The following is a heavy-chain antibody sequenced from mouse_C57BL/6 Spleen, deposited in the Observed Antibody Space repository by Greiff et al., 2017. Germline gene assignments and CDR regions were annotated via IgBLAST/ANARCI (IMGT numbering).Heavy chain of an antibody. CDR1: GFNINDYY. CDR3: ARGDYGSRSDDY. CDR2: IDPEDGET. D-gene: IGHD1-1*01. Sequence: VQLQQSGAELVKPGASVKFSCTASGFNINDYYMHWVKQRTEQGLEWIGRIDPEDGETKYDPKFQGKATITADTSSNTAYLQLSSLTSEDTAVYSCARGDYGSRSDDYWGQGTTRTVSS. J-gene: IGHJ2*01. V-gene: IGHV14-2*01.